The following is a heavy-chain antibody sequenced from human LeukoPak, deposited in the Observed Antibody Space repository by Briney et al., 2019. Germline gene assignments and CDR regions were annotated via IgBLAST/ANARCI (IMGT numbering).Heavy chain of an antibody. CDR3: ATPGTVVAGASDY. V-gene: IGHV3-74*01. D-gene: IGHD2-2*01. CDR1: GXTFSGYW. J-gene: IGHJ4*02. CDR2: INSDGSST. Sequence: GGSLRLSCAASGXTFSGYWMHWVRQAPGKGLVWVSRINSDGSSTSYAASVEGRFTISRDNAKNTLYLQMNSLRVEDTAVYYCATPGTVVAGASDYWGQGTLVTVSS.